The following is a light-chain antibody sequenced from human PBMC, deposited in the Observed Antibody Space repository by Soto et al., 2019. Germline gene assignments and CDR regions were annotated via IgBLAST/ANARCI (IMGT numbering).Light chain of an antibody. Sequence: EIVMTQSPATLSVSPGERVTLSCRASQSVGSNLAWYQQKPGLAPRVLIYDASTRATVIPARFSGSGSGTEFTLTISSLQSEDFAVYFCQQYDNWPYTFGQGTKVDIK. CDR1: QSVGSN. V-gene: IGKV3-15*01. CDR2: DAS. CDR3: QQYDNWPYT. J-gene: IGKJ2*01.